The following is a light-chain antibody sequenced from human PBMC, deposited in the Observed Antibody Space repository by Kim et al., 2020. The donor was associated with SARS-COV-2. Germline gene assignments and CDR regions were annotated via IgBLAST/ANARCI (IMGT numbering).Light chain of an antibody. J-gene: IGKJ1*01. CDR2: KTS. Sequence: DIQMTQSPSTLSASVGDRVTITCRASQSISTWLAWYQQKPGKAPKLLIYKTSSLQSGVPSRFSGSGSGTEFTLTVSSLQPDDLATYYCQQYISYARTFGEGTKVDIK. CDR3: QQYISYART. CDR1: QSISTW. V-gene: IGKV1-5*03.